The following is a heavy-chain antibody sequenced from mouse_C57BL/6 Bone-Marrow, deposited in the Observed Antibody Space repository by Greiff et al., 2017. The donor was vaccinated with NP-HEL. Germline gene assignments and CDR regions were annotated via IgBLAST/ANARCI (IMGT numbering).Heavy chain of an antibody. CDR2: IFPGSGST. Sequence: QVHVKQSGPELVKPGASVKISCKASGYTFTDYYINWVKQRPGQGLEWIGWIFPGSGSTYYNEKFKGKATLTVDKSSSTAYMLLSSLTSEDSAVYFCARSKYYGSSSAWFAYWGQGTLVTVSA. V-gene: IGHV1-75*01. CDR3: ARSKYYGSSSAWFAY. J-gene: IGHJ3*01. D-gene: IGHD1-1*01. CDR1: GYTFTDYY.